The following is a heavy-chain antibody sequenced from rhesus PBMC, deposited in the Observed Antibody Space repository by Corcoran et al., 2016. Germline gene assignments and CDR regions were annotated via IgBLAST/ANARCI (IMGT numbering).Heavy chain of an antibody. CDR2: INPYNGNT. Sequence: QVQLVQSGAEVKKPGSSVKVSCKASGYTFTDYYMHWVRQAPLQVLDRMGWINPYNGNTKYAQKFQGRVTMTRDTSTRTAYMELSSLRSEDTAVYYCARGDSNYHYGLDSWGQGVVVTVSS. V-gene: IGHV1S2*01. CDR3: ARGDSNYHYGLDS. D-gene: IGHD4-23*01. CDR1: GYTFTDYY. J-gene: IGHJ6*01.